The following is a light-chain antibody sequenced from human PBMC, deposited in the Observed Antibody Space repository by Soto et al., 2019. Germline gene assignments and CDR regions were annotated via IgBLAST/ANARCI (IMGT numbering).Light chain of an antibody. Sequence: SVLPQPPSASGTPGQRVTLFCSGSSSDVGSNYVYWYQQLPGTAPKLLIYRNNQRPSGVPDRFSGSKSGTSASLAIGGLRSEDEANYYCAAWDDCLSGRVFETGTKVTVL. V-gene: IGLV1-47*01. CDR3: AAWDDCLSGRV. CDR1: SSDVGSNY. CDR2: RNN. J-gene: IGLJ1*01.